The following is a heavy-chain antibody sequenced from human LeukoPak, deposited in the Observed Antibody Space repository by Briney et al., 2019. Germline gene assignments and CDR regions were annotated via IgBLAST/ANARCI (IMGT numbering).Heavy chain of an antibody. V-gene: IGHV3-21*01. CDR2: ISGLNNDM. CDR3: ARRDPLSYQLGTLNFDH. Sequence: GGSLRLSCAASGFPFNLYGMTWVRQAPGKGLEWVSLISGLNNDMYYADSVKGRFTISRDNAKNSLYLEMNSLTAEDTAVYYCARRDPLSYQLGTLNFDHWGQGTQVTVSS. J-gene: IGHJ4*02. CDR1: GFPFNLYG. D-gene: IGHD1-26*01.